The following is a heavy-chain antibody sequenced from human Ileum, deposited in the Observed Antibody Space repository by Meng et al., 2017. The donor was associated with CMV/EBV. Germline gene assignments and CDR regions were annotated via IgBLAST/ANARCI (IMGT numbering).Heavy chain of an antibody. CDR2: MYFSGIA. J-gene: IGHJ4*02. Sequence: QVVLEESGPGLVKPAAPLSLTCTASGDPISSGSHSWAWFRQPPGKRLEWIGSMYFSGIADYNPSLKSRVTISLHATQKQFSLRLTSVTAADSAVYFCARDLTNKWFYYWGQGTLVTVSS. CDR1: GDPISSGSHS. V-gene: IGHV4-39*07. D-gene: IGHD1-26*01. CDR3: ARDLTNKWFYY.